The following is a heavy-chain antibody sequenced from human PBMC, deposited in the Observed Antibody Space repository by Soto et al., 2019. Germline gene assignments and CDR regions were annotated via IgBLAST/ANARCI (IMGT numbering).Heavy chain of an antibody. CDR1: GCTFTKFG. Sequence: AAVQVSCQASGCTFTKFGVPWLGRPAGKGLEWMGWIRAYTDTPNYAQKFQGRVTMTIDTSTSTAYMDLRSLTAEDTAVYYCARVIPGVEAWFDPWGQGTLVTVSS. J-gene: IGHJ5*02. CDR3: ARVIPGVEAWFDP. CDR2: IRAYTDTP. V-gene: IGHV1-18*01. D-gene: IGHD2-8*01.